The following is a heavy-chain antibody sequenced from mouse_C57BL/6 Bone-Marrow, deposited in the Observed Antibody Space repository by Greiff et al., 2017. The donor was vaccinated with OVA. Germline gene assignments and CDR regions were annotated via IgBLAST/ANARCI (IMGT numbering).Heavy chain of an antibody. CDR3: EAGTKEGFSDY. CDR2: IHPNSGST. V-gene: IGHV1-64*01. D-gene: IGHD4-1*01. J-gene: IGHJ2*01. CDR1: GYTFTSYW. Sequence: QVQLQQPGAELVKPGASVKLSCKASGYTFTSYWMHWVKQRPGQGLEWIGMIHPNSGSTNYNEKFKSKATLTVDKSSSTAYMQLSSLTSEDSAVYYCEAGTKEGFSDYWGQGTTLTVSS.